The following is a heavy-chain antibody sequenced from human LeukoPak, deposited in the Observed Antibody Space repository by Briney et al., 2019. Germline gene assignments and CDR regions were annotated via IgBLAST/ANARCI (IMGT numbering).Heavy chain of an antibody. D-gene: IGHD3-3*01. CDR3: ARDSIRFLEWLVPYYYGMDV. CDR2: ISAYNGNT. CDR1: GYTFTSYG. V-gene: IGHV1-18*04. Sequence: ASVKVSCKASGYTFTSYGISWVRQAPGQGLEWMGWISAYNGNTNYAQKLQGRVTMTTDTSTSTAYMELRSLRSDDTAVYYCARDSIRFLEWLVPYYYGMDVWGQGTTVTVSS. J-gene: IGHJ6*02.